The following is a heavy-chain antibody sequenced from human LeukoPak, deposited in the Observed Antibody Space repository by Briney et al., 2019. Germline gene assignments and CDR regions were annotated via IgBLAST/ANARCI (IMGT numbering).Heavy chain of an antibody. J-gene: IGHJ4*02. D-gene: IGHD4-17*01. CDR3: ARVWRVTTGPFDY. V-gene: IGHV4-4*02. CDR1: GGSISSSNW. Sequence: SETLSLTCAVSGGSISSSNWWSWVRQPPGKGLEWIGEIYHSGSTNYNPSLKSRVTISVDKSKNQFSLKLSSVTAADTAVYYCARVWRVTTGPFDYWGQGTLVTVSS. CDR2: IYHSGST.